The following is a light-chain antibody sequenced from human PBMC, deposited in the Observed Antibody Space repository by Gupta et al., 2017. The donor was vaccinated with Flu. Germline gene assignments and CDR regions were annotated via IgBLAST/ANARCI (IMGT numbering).Light chain of an antibody. CDR1: SPNIERNY. CDR3: GVWDESLNSWV. V-gene: IGLV1-47*02. J-gene: IGLJ3*02. CDR2: SNG. Sequence: HSVLTQPPSLSGTPGQRVTISCSGSSPNIERNYVYWYQQLPAAAPKLLIYSNGLRPSGVPGRFSASKSGSSASLAISGLRSEDEADYYCGVWDESLNSWVFGGGTRLTVL.